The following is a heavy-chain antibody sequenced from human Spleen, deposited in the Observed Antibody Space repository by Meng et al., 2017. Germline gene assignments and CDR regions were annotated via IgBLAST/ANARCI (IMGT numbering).Heavy chain of an antibody. CDR1: GFTFDDYA. CDR2: ISWNRSSI. V-gene: IGHV3-9*01. Sequence: SLKISCAASGFTFDDYAMHWVRQAPGQGLVWVSGISWNRSSISYADSVKGRFTISRDNAKNSLYLQMNRLRAEDPALYYCAKSGGYSGGYYDPQDIWGQGTMVTVSS. D-gene: IGHD1-26*01. J-gene: IGHJ3*02. CDR3: AKSGGYSGGYYDPQDI.